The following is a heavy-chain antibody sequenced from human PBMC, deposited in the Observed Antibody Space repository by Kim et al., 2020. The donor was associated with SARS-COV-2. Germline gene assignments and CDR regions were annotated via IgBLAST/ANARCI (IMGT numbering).Heavy chain of an antibody. CDR3: ARRSPDYDILTGYYEYYFDY. V-gene: IGHV5-51*01. Sequence: GESLKISCKGSGYSFTSYWIGWVRQMPGKGLEWMGIIYPGDSDTRYSPSFQGQVTISADKSISTAYLQWSSLKASDTAMYYCARRSPDYDILTGYYEYYFDYWGQGTLVTVSS. CDR2: IYPGDSDT. D-gene: IGHD3-9*01. CDR1: GYSFTSYW. J-gene: IGHJ4*02.